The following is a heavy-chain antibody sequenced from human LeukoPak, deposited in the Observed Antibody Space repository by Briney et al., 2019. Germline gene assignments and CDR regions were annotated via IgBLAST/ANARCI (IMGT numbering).Heavy chain of an antibody. CDR3: AKRLAAFDAFDI. CDR1: GFTFSSYA. V-gene: IGHV3-23*01. CDR2: ISGSGGST. D-gene: IGHD3-3*02. J-gene: IGHJ3*02. Sequence: GGSLRLSCAASGFTFSSYAMSWVRRAPGKGLEWVSAISGSGGSTYYADSVKGRFTISRDNSKNTLYLQMNSLRAEDTAVYYCAKRLAAFDAFDIWGQGTMVTVSS.